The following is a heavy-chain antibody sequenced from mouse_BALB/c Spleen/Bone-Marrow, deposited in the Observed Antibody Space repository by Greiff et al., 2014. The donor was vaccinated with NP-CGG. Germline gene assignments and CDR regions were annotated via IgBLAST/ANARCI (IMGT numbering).Heavy chain of an antibody. CDR1: GYAFSSYW. V-gene: IGHV1-80*01. CDR3: ARRGLWFAY. CDR2: IYPGDGDT. J-gene: IGHJ3*01. Sequence: VQLQQSGAELVRPGSSVKTSCKASGYAFSSYWMNWVKQRPGQGLEWIGQIYPGDGDTNYNGKFKGKATLTADKSSSTAYTQLSRLTSEDSAVYFCARRGLWFAYWGQGTLVTVSA.